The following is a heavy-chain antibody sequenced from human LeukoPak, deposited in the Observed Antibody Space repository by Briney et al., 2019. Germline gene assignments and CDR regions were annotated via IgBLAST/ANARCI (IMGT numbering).Heavy chain of an antibody. Sequence: ASVKVSCKASGYTFTTHDINWLRQATGQGLEWMGRMNPNSGYTGYAQKFQGRVTITRDTSISTAYMELSSLRSEDTAVHYCARVAGSIDYWGQGTLVTVSS. CDR2: MNPNSGYT. V-gene: IGHV1-8*03. D-gene: IGHD6-19*01. CDR1: GYTFTTHD. CDR3: ARVAGSIDY. J-gene: IGHJ4*02.